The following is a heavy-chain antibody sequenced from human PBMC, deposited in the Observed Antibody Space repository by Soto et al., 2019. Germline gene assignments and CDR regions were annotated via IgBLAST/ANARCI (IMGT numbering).Heavy chain of an antibody. Sequence: EVQLLESGGGLVQPGGSLRLSCAASGFTFSSYAMSWVRQAPGKGLEWVSGISGSGGVTYYADSVKGRFTISRDNSKNTLYLQMNSLRAEDTAVYYCAKAGSIGPGYFHHGGQGTLVSVSS. CDR2: ISGSGGVT. D-gene: IGHD6-6*01. J-gene: IGHJ1*01. CDR3: AKAGSIGPGYFHH. CDR1: GFTFSSYA. V-gene: IGHV3-23*01.